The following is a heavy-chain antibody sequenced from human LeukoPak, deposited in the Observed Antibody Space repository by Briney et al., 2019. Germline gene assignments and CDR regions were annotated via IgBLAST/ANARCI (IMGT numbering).Heavy chain of an antibody. J-gene: IGHJ5*02. V-gene: IGHV4-59*10. Sequence: PSETLSLTCAVYGGSFSGYYWSWIRQPAGKGLEWIGRIFSSGNTIYNPSLQSRVTMSVDTSKNQFSLRLNSVTAADTAVYYCARSPHRLIGHWFDPWGQGTLVTVSS. D-gene: IGHD3/OR15-3a*01. CDR1: GGSFSGYY. CDR2: IFSSGNT. CDR3: ARSPHRLIGHWFDP.